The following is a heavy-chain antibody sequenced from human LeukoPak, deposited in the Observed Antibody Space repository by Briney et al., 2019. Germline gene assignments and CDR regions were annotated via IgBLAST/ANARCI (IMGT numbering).Heavy chain of an antibody. CDR3: ARDYYDSSGYYGGDFQH. V-gene: IGHV7-4-1*02. D-gene: IGHD3-22*01. J-gene: IGHJ1*01. CDR2: TNTNTGNP. Sequence: ASVKVSCKASGYTFTSYAMNWVRQAPGQGLEWRGWTNTNTGNPTYAQGFTGRFVFSLDTSVSTAYLQISSLKAEDTAVYYCARDYYDSSGYYGGDFQHWGQGTLVTVSS. CDR1: GYTFTSYA.